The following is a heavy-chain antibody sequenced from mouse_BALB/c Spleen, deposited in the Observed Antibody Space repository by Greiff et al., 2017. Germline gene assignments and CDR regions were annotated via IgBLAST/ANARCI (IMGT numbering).Heavy chain of an antibody. D-gene: IGHD2-13*01. CDR1: GYTFTSYY. CDR3: TRWGSYYDDYAADY. V-gene: IGHV1S81*02. Sequence: QVQLQQSGAELVKPGASVKLSCKASGYTFTSYYMYWVKQRPGQGLEWIGEINPSNGGTNFNEKFKSKATLTVDKSSSTAYMQLSSLTSEDSAVYYCTRWGSYYDDYAADYWGQGTSVTVSS. J-gene: IGHJ4*01. CDR2: INPSNGGT.